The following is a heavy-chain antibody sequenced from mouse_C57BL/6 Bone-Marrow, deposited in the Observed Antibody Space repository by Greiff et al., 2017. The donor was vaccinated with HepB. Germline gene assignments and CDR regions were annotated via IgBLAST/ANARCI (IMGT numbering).Heavy chain of an antibody. CDR3: ARDPLYYYGSSKDWYFDV. V-gene: IGHV5-4*01. CDR1: GFTFSSYA. CDR2: ISDGGSYT. J-gene: IGHJ1*03. D-gene: IGHD1-1*01. Sequence: EVQGVESGGGLVKPGGSLKLSCAASGFTFSSYAMSWVRQTPEKRLEWVATISDGGSYTYYPDNVKGRFTISRDNAKNNLYLQMSHLKSEDTAMYYCARDPLYYYGSSKDWYFDVWGTGTTVTFSS.